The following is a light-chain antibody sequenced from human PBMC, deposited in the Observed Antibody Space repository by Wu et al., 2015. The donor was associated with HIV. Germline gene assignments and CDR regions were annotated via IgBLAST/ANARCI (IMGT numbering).Light chain of an antibody. J-gene: IGKJ1*01. CDR1: QSLTNDY. V-gene: IGKV3-20*01. Sequence: EIVMTQSPGTLSLSPGERATLSCRASQSLTNDYLAWYQQKPGQAPRLLIFGGSTRATGIPDRSSGGGSGTDFTLTISRVEPEDFAVYYCQQYASSLRTFGQGTRVEIK. CDR2: GGS. CDR3: QQYASSLRT.